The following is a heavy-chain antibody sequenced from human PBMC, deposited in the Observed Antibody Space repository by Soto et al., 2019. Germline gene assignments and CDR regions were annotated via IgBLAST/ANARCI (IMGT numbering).Heavy chain of an antibody. CDR3: EGGAQSDVEGEGFDP. Sequence: QVQLVQSGAEVKKPGSSVKVSCKASGGTFSSYPISWVRQAPGQGLEWMGRIIPILGLANHAQKCQGTVTITADKATSTADMELGSLGSEDTAVYYCEGGAQSDVEGEGFDPWGQGTLVTVSS. J-gene: IGHJ5*02. CDR1: GGTFSSYP. V-gene: IGHV1-69*02. CDR2: IIPILGLA. D-gene: IGHD3-16*01.